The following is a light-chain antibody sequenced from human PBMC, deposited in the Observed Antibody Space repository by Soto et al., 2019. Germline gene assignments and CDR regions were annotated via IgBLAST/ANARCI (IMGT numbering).Light chain of an antibody. V-gene: IGKV3-20*01. J-gene: IGKJ4*01. CDR3: QQYDYTSLT. CDR2: GAS. CDR1: QSAGSSF. Sequence: EIVLTQSPGILSLSPGERAALSCRASQSAGSSFLAWYQQKPGQAPRLLIYGASNRATGIPDRFSGSGSGTDFTLTISRLEPEDFTLYYCQQYDYTSLTFGGGTKVEIK.